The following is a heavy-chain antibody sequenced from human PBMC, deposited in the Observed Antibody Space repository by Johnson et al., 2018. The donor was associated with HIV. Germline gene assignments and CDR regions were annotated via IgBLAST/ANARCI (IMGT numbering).Heavy chain of an antibody. CDR3: ARACRDGYTCDAYDI. CDR1: GFTFSSNW. V-gene: IGHV3-74*02. CDR2: ISSDGSST. D-gene: IGHD5-24*01. J-gene: IGHJ3*02. Sequence: VQLVESGGGVVQPGGSLRLSCAASGFTFSSNWMHWVRQAPGKGLVWVSRISSDGSSTYYADSVKGRFTISRDNARNTMFVQMKSLRAEDTAVFYCARACRDGYTCDAYDIWGQGTMVTVSS.